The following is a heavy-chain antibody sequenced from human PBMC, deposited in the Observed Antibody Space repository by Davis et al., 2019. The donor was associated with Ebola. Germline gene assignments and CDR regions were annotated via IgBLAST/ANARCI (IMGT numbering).Heavy chain of an antibody. CDR2: IIPMFRSP. V-gene: IGHV1-69*13. D-gene: IGHD3-22*01. J-gene: IGHJ5*02. CDR1: GDTFVSYA. CDR3: ARVQTGYYYDSSDSPSWFDP. Sequence: AASVKVSCKASGDTFVSYAVSWVRQAPGQGLEWMGGIIPMFRSPKYAQKFQGRVTITADESTKTVYMELASLTSEDTAVYYCARVQTGYYYDSSDSPSWFDPWGQGTLVIVSS.